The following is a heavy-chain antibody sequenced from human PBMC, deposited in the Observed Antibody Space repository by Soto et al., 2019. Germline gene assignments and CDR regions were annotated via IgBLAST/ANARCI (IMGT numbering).Heavy chain of an antibody. CDR1: GFIFKNYA. CDR2: ITRDGYNK. V-gene: IGHV3-30*04. J-gene: IGHJ4*02. Sequence: QVQLVESGGGVVQPGRSLRLSCAGPGFIFKNYALNWVRQAPGKGLEWVASITRDGYNKYYADSVKGRFTISRDNSRDTLSLQMTALTIEDSSVYYCTKSSGGSSSVGMDYWGQGTRVTVSS. CDR3: TKSSGGSSSVGMDY. D-gene: IGHD6-6*01.